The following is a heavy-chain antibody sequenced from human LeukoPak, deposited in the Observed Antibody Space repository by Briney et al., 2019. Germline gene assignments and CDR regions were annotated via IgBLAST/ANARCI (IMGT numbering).Heavy chain of an antibody. CDR3: ARQVGLAARNFDC. Sequence: PSETLSLTCTVSGGSISSSGYYWGWIRQPPGTGLEWIGSIYYSGATYYNPSLKSRVAISVDTSKNQFSLKLSSVTAADTAVYYCARQVGLAARNFDCWGQGTLVTVSS. D-gene: IGHD6-6*01. CDR2: IYYSGAT. J-gene: IGHJ4*02. CDR1: GGSISSSGYY. V-gene: IGHV4-39*01.